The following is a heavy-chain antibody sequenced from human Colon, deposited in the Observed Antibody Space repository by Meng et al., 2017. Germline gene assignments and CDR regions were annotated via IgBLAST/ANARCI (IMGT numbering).Heavy chain of an antibody. CDR1: GDSITYDNW. CDR2: IHHGRGT. Sequence: QVHPQEAGPGLVKPSGTLSLTCAVSGDSITYDNWWSWLRQPPGKGLEWIGEIHHGRGTNYNPALRSRVTISVDTSKNQFSLKLSSVTAADTAVYYCARGPTTYFDYWGQGTLVTVSS. J-gene: IGHJ4*02. D-gene: IGHD4-17*01. CDR3: ARGPTTYFDY. V-gene: IGHV4-4*02.